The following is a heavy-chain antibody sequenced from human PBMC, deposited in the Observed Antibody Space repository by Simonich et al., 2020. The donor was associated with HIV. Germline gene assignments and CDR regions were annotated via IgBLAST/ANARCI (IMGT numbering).Heavy chain of an antibody. D-gene: IGHD2-8*01. CDR3: AREVGYYPPQLEENNAFDV. CDR1: GGSFSCYF. J-gene: IGHJ3*01. Sequence: QVQLQQWGAGLLMPLETLSLTCAVYGGSFSCYFWTWLRQPPGKGLGWLGEITYSGRTNYKPSLESRVTISVDTSKKQFALKLTSVTAADTAIYFCAREVGYYPPQLEENNAFDVWGQGTMVTVSS. CDR2: ITYSGRT. V-gene: IGHV4-34*01.